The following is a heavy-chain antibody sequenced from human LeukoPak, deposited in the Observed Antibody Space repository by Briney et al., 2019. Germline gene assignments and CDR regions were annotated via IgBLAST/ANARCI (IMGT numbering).Heavy chain of an antibody. V-gene: IGHV4-34*01. Sequence: PSETLSLTCTVSGGSISSYYWSWIRQPPGKGLEWIGEINHSGSTNYNPSLKSRVTISVDTSKNQFSLKLSSVTAADTAVYYCARGSLWFGEDYWGQGTLVTVSS. D-gene: IGHD3-10*01. J-gene: IGHJ4*02. CDR2: INHSGST. CDR3: ARGSLWFGEDY. CDR1: GGSISSYY.